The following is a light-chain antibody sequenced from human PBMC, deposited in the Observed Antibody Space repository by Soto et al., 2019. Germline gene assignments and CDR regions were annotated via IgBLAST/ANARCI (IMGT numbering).Light chain of an antibody. CDR1: SSNIGRNT. Sequence: QSVLTQPPSASGTPGQRVTMSCSGRSSNIGRNTVNWYQQLPRTAPKVVIYANNQRPSWVPDRFSGSKSGTSASLAISGLQSGDEADYFCAAWDDSLTGWVFGGGTKVTVL. CDR3: AAWDDSLTGWV. J-gene: IGLJ3*02. V-gene: IGLV1-44*01. CDR2: ANN.